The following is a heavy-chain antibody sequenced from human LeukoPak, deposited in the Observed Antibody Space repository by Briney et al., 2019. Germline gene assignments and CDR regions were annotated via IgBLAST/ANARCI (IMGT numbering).Heavy chain of an antibody. J-gene: IGHJ5*02. D-gene: IGHD2-2*02. CDR1: GFTFSSYS. Sequence: GGSLRLSCAASGFTFSSYSMNWVRQAPGKGLEWVSSISSSSSYIYYADSVKGRFTISRDNAKNSLYLQMNSLRAEDTAVYYCARDLVVVPAAILEVNWFDPWGQGTLVTVSS. V-gene: IGHV3-21*01. CDR2: ISSSSSYI. CDR3: ARDLVVVPAAILEVNWFDP.